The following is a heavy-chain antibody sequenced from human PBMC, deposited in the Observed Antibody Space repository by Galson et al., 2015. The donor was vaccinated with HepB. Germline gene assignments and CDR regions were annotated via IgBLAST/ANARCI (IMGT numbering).Heavy chain of an antibody. CDR3: ARGDKWEIQLWSTHGCYFDY. CDR1: GFTFSSYS. D-gene: IGHD5-18*01. V-gene: IGHV3-48*02. CDR2: ISSSSSTI. J-gene: IGHJ4*02. Sequence: SLRLSCAASGFTFSSYSMNWVRQAPGKGLEWVSYISSSSSTIYYADSVKGRLTISRDNAKNSLYLQMNSLRDEDTAVYYCARGDKWEIQLWSTHGCYFDYWGQGALVTVSS.